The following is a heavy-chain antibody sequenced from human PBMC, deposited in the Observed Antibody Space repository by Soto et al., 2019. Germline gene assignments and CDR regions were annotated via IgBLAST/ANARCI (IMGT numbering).Heavy chain of an antibody. J-gene: IGHJ4*02. CDR3: ARGSYSSGWYEDY. D-gene: IGHD6-19*01. CDR2: IIPIFGTA. CDR1: GGTLSSYA. V-gene: IGHV1-69*13. Sequence: VASVKVSCKASGGTLSSYAISWVRQAPGQGLEWMGGIIPIFGTANYAQKFQGRVTITADESTSTAYMELSSLRSEDTAVYYCARGSYSSGWYEDYWGQGTLVTVSS.